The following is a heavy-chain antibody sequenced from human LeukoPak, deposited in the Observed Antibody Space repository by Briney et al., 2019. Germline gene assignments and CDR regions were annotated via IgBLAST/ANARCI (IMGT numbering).Heavy chain of an antibody. V-gene: IGHV1-69*05. CDR1: GGTFSSYA. D-gene: IGHD5-18*01. J-gene: IGHJ4*02. Sequence: EASVKVSCKASGGTFSSYAISWVRQAPGQGLEWMGRIIPIFGTANYAQKFQGRVTITTDESTSTAYMELSSLRSEDTAVYYCARGSVDTAMAYYFDYWSQGTLVTVSS. CDR3: ARGSVDTAMAYYFDY. CDR2: IIPIFGTA.